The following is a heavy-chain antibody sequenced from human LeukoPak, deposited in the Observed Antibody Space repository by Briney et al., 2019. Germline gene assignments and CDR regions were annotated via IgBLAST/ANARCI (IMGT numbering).Heavy chain of an antibody. V-gene: IGHV3-23*01. Sequence: EAGGSLRLSCAASGFTFSSYAMAWVRPAPGKGLEWVSIISGSGGSTYYADSVKGRFTISRDNSKNTLYLQMNSLRVEDTAVYYCAKVAKYYYGPETYYFFEQWGQGTPVTASS. D-gene: IGHD3-10*01. CDR3: AKVAKYYYGPETYYFFEQ. J-gene: IGHJ4*02. CDR2: ISGSGGST. CDR1: GFTFSSYA.